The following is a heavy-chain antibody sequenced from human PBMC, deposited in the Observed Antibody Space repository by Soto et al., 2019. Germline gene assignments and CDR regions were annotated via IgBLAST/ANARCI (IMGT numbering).Heavy chain of an antibody. Sequence: EVQLVESGGGLVKPGGSLRLSCAATGFTFSSYSMNWVRQAPGKGLEWVSSISSSSSYIYYADSVKGRFTISRDNAKNSLYLQMNSLRAEDTAVYYCLGLWFGEFGYYFDYWGQGTMVTVSS. D-gene: IGHD3-10*01. CDR2: ISSSSSYI. J-gene: IGHJ4*02. V-gene: IGHV3-21*01. CDR1: GFTFSSYS. CDR3: LGLWFGEFGYYFDY.